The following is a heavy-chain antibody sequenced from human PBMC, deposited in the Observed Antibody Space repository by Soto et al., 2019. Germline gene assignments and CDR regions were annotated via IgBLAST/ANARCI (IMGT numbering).Heavy chain of an antibody. V-gene: IGHV3-30*18. CDR2: ISYEGSKK. Sequence: QVQLVESGGGVVQPGRSLRLSCEASGFTFSSYAMHWVGQAPGKGLEWVALISYEGSKKYYADSVKGRLTISRDNSKNTLSLQMDSLRAEDTAVYYCAKVVYSGSYYGIDYWGQGTLVTVSS. CDR3: AKVVYSGSYYGIDY. D-gene: IGHD1-26*01. CDR1: GFTFSSYA. J-gene: IGHJ4*02.